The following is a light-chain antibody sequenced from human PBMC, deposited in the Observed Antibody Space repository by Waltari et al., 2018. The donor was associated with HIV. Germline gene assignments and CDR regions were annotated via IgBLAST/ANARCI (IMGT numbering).Light chain of an antibody. CDR1: QNIGNS. CDR2: LAS. Sequence: DIRITQSPSTLSASIEDRVTITCRASQNIGNSLAWHQQKTGKAPKLLIALASSLERGVPIRFSGSGSGSEFTLTISSLQNEDFATYYCQQFDTYYTFGPGTRLE. CDR3: QQFDTYYT. J-gene: IGKJ2*01. V-gene: IGKV1-5*03.